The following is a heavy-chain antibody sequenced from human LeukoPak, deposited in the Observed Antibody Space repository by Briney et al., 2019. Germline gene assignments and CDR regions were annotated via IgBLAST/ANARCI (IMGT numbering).Heavy chain of an antibody. D-gene: IGHD5-24*01. J-gene: IGHJ4*02. CDR1: GFIVSSNH. Sequence: GGSLRLSCAVSGFIVSSNHMNWVRQAPGKGLEWVSVIYSGGYSCVGPFYADSVKGRFTTSSGSSKNTLFLQMNSLRAEDTAVYYCARDVYGDGYNSFDYWGLGILVTVSS. CDR3: ARDVYGDGYNSFDY. CDR2: IYSGGYSCVGP. V-gene: IGHV3-66*01.